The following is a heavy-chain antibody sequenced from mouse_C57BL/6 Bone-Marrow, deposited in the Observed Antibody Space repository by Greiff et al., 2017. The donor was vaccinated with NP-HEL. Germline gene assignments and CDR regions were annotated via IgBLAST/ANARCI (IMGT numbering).Heavy chain of an antibody. CDR2: INPNNGGT. D-gene: IGHD2-4*01. Sequence: EVKLEESGPELVKPGASVKISCKASGYTFTDYYMNWVKQSHGKSLEWIGDINPNNGGTSYNQKFKGKATFTVDKSSSTAYMELRSLTSEDSAVYYCARATYYDYDGAMDYWGQGTSVTVSS. V-gene: IGHV1-26*01. J-gene: IGHJ4*01. CDR3: ARATYYDYDGAMDY. CDR1: GYTFTDYY.